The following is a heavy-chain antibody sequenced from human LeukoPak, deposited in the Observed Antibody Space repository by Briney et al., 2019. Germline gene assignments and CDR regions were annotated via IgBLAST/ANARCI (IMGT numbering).Heavy chain of an antibody. CDR3: AKLLGYGDYSSDY. V-gene: IGHV3-33*06. D-gene: IGHD4-17*01. CDR1: GFTFSSYG. Sequence: GGSLRLSCAASGFTFSSYGMHWVRQAPGKGLEWLAVIWYDGSNKYYADSVKGRFTISRDNSENTLYLQMNSLRAEDTAVYYCAKLLGYGDYSSDYWGQGTLVTVSS. CDR2: IWYDGSNK. J-gene: IGHJ4*02.